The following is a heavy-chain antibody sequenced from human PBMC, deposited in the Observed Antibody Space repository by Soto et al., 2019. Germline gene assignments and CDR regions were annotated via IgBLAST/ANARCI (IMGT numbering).Heavy chain of an antibody. CDR3: ARSVYDYGMDV. D-gene: IGHD6-6*01. CDR1: GFTFSSYA. V-gene: IGHV3-30-3*01. CDR2: ISYDGSNK. Sequence: QVQLVESGGGVVQPGRSLRLSCAASGFTFSSYAMHWVRQAPGKGLEWVAVISYDGSNKYYADSVKGRFTISRDNSKNTLYLQMNSLRAEDTAVYYCARSVYDYGMDVWGQGTTVTVSS. J-gene: IGHJ6*02.